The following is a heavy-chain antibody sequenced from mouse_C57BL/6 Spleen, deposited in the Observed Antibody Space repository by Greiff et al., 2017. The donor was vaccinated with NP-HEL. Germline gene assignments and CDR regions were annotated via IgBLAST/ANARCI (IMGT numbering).Heavy chain of an antibody. V-gene: IGHV1-69*01. CDR3: ARPYYYGSPAWFAY. CDR1: GYTFTSYW. CDR2: IDPSDSYT. J-gene: IGHJ3*01. Sequence: QVQLQQPGAELVMPGASVKLSCKASGYTFTSYWMHWVKQRPGQGLEWIGEIDPSDSYTNYNQKFKGKSTLTVDKSSSTAYMQLSSLTSEDSAVYYCARPYYYGSPAWFAYWGQGTLVTVSA. D-gene: IGHD1-1*01.